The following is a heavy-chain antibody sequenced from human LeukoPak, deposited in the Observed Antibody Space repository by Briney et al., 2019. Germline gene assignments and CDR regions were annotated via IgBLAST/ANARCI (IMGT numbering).Heavy chain of an antibody. CDR3: AKYDYSKRGAFDY. Sequence: PGGSLRLSCAASGFTFSSYAISWVRQAPGKGLEWVSTISGGGDSTYYADSLKGRLTISRDNSKNTLYLQMNSLRAEDTAVYYCAKYDYSKRGAFDYWGQGTLVTVSS. CDR1: GFTFSSYA. D-gene: IGHD4-11*01. V-gene: IGHV3-23*01. CDR2: ISGGGDST. J-gene: IGHJ4*02.